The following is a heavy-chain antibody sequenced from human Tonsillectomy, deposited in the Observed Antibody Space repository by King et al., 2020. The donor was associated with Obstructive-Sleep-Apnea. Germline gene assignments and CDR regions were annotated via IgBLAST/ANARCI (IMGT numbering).Heavy chain of an antibody. V-gene: IGHV3-30-3*01. D-gene: IGHD3-10*01. CDR2: ISYDGSNK. J-gene: IGHJ4*02. Sequence: VQLVESGGGVVQPGRSLRLSCAASGFTFSSYAMHWVRQAPGKGLEWVAVISYDGSNKYYADSVKGRFTISRDTSKNTLYWQMSGLGAEATAVYYWARDSDGGVWFGEFGSKGFDYWGQGTLVTVSS. CDR1: GFTFSSYA. CDR3: ARDSDGGVWFGEFGSKGFDY.